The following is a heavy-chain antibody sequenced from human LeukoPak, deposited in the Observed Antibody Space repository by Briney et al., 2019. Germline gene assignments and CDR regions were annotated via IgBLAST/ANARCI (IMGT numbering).Heavy chain of an antibody. CDR1: GFTFSGYI. J-gene: IGHJ4*02. CDR2: IGSTGNPI. CDR3: ARDQWLDY. Sequence: GGSLRLSCAASGFTFSGYIMNWVRQAPGKGQEWVSFIGSTGNPIYYADSVKGRFTVSRDNAKNSLYLQMNSLRAEDTAVYYCARDQWLDYWGQGTLVTVSS. V-gene: IGHV3-48*01. D-gene: IGHD6-19*01.